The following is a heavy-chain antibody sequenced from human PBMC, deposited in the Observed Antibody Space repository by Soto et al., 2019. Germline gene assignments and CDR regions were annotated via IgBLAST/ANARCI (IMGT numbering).Heavy chain of an antibody. CDR1: GGSFSGYY. CDR3: ARDNVVVAATTFDY. D-gene: IGHD2-15*01. Sequence: PSETLSLTCAVYGGSFSGYYWSWIRQPPGKGLEWIGEINHSGSTNYNPSLKSRVTISVDTSKNQFSLKLSSVTAADTAVYYCARDNVVVAATTFDYWGQGTLVTVSS. CDR2: INHSGST. V-gene: IGHV4-34*01. J-gene: IGHJ4*02.